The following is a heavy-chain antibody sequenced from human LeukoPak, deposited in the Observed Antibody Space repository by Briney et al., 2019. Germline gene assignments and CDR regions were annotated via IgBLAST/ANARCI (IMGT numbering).Heavy chain of an antibody. V-gene: IGHV1-46*01. CDR3: ARLGERDWYFDL. CDR1: GYTFTSYY. J-gene: IGHJ2*01. Sequence: ASVKVSCKPSGYTFTSYYMHWVRQAPGQGLEWMGIINPSGGSTSYAQKFQGRVTMTRDTSTSTVYMELSSLRSEDTAVYYCARLGERDWYFDLWGRGTLVTVSS. D-gene: IGHD1-26*01. CDR2: INPSGGST.